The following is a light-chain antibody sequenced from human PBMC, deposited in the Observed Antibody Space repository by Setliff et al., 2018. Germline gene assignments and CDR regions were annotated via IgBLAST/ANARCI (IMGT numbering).Light chain of an antibody. CDR1: GSNIGAGSD. J-gene: IGLJ1*01. CDR2: GNM. Sequence: QSVLTQPPSVSGAPGQRVTISCTGSGSNIGAGSDVHWYQFLPGTAPKLLIYGNMNRPSGVPDRFSGSKSATSASLAISGLQAEDEADYYCNSYTGTTTPYVFGTGTKVTV. V-gene: IGLV1-40*01. CDR3: NSYTGTTTPYV.